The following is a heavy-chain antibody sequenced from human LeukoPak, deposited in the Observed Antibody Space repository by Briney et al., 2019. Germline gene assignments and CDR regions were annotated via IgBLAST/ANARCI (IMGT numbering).Heavy chain of an antibody. J-gene: IGHJ6*02. CDR1: GGSFGGYY. CDR2: INHSGST. V-gene: IGHV4-34*01. Sequence: SETLSLTCAVYGGSFGGYYWSWIRQPPGKGLEWIGEINHSGSTNYNPSLKSRVTISVDTSKNQFSLKLSSVTAADTAVYYCARGVSMDVWGQGTTVTVSS. CDR3: ARGVSMDV.